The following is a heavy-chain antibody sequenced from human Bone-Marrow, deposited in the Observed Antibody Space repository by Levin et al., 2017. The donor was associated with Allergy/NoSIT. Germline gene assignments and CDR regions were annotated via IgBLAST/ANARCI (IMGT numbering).Heavy chain of an antibody. Sequence: PGGSLRLSCAASGFSFSDYGMHWVRQAPGKGLEWVAVVWYDGTNKNYAESVKGRFTISRDNSNNTVYLQMNSLRVDDTAVYFCARSYDFWSHYFAKFFDNWGQGTPVTVST. D-gene: IGHD3/OR15-3a*01. CDR2: VWYDGTNK. J-gene: IGHJ4*02. CDR3: ARSYDFWSHYFAKFFDN. V-gene: IGHV3-33*01. CDR1: GFSFSDYG.